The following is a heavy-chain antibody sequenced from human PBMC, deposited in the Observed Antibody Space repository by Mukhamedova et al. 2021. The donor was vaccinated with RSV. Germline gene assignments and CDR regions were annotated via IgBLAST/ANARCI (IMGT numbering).Heavy chain of an antibody. CDR2: IYYSGST. V-gene: IGHV4-59*01. Sequence: IGYIYYSGSTNYNPSLKSRVTISVDTSKNQFSLKLSSLTAADTAVYYCARIAPSRRGYSYGRPYWYFDLCGRGTPGAVAS. CDR3: ARIAPSRRGYSYGRPYWYFDL. J-gene: IGHJ2*01. D-gene: IGHD5-18*01.